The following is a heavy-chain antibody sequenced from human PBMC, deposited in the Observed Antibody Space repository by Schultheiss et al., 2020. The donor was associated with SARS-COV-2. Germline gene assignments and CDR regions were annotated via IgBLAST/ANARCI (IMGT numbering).Heavy chain of an antibody. J-gene: IGHJ4*02. D-gene: IGHD3-10*01. V-gene: IGHV1-8*01. Sequence: ASVKVSCKASGYTFTNYDINWVRQATGQGLEWMGWMNPNTGNTGYAQRFQGRVTMTRETSISTAYMELTSLRSDDTAVYYCAREPYGSGTYYFDYWGQGTLVTVSS. CDR1: GYTFTNYD. CDR2: MNPNTGNT. CDR3: AREPYGSGTYYFDY.